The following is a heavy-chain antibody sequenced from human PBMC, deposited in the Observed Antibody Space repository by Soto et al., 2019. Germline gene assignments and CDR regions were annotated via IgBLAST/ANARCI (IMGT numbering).Heavy chain of an antibody. CDR3: AKDRGPCSGNKCSSLYYYYGMDV. D-gene: IGHD2-15*01. Sequence: EVQLVESGGNLVQPGRSLRLSCVASGFTFDDYAMHWVRQVPGKGLEWVSGISWNSGGIGYADSVKGRFTISRDNAKNSLYLQMNSLRAEDTALYYCAKDRGPCSGNKCSSLYYYYGMDVWGQGTTVTVSS. CDR2: ISWNSGGI. CDR1: GFTFDDYA. V-gene: IGHV3-9*01. J-gene: IGHJ6*02.